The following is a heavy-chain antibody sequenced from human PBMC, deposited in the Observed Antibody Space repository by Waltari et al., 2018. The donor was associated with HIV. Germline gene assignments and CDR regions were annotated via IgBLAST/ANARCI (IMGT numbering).Heavy chain of an antibody. CDR1: GFSFSSSW. Sequence: EVQLVESGGGLIQPGGSLRRSCAASGFSFSSSWMHWVRQTPGKGPVWVARINSDASDAQYADSEKGRFTISRDNAKNMLYLQMNSLRAEDTAIYYCVGGAPFAYWGQGTLVTVSS. J-gene: IGHJ4*02. CDR2: INSDASDA. D-gene: IGHD4-17*01. V-gene: IGHV3-74*01. CDR3: VGGAPFAY.